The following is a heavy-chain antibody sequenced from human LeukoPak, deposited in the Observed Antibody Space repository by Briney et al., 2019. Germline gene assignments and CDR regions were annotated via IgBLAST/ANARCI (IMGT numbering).Heavy chain of an antibody. CDR3: ARGPRNDP. J-gene: IGHJ5*02. CDR2: VHPNTGNT. Sequence: ASVKVSCKTSGYPFTTYEINWVRQAAGQVLEWMGWVHPNTGNTAYAQRFQGRVTMTRDTSISTAYMELSSLTSNDTAVYFCARGPRNDPWGQGTLVTVSS. CDR1: GYPFTTYE. V-gene: IGHV1-8*01. D-gene: IGHD1-14*01.